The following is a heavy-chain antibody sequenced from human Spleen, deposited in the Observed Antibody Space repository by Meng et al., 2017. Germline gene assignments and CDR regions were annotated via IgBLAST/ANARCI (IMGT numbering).Heavy chain of an antibody. CDR3: ARGGGSGSYYASWFDP. CDR1: GYTSASYG. D-gene: IGHD1-26*01. CDR2: INPNSGGT. Sequence: QAQLLQSGAEGKKPVASVWISGKASGYTSASYGISWFRQAPGQGLEWMGRINPNSGGTNYAQKFQGRVSMTRDTSITTAYMELGRLTSDDTALYYCARGGGSGSYYASWFDPWGQGTLVTVSS. J-gene: IGHJ5*02. V-gene: IGHV1-2*06.